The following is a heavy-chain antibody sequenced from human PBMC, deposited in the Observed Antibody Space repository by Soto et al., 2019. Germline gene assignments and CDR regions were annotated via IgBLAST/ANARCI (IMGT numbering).Heavy chain of an antibody. D-gene: IGHD3-10*01. Sequence: QVQLVQSGAEVKKPGASVKVSCKASGYTFTSYGISWVRQAPGQGLEWMGWISAYNGNTNYAQKLQGRVTMTTDTSTSTAYMELRSLRSDDTAMYYCARDMRAAGRFGGPKTGGNVVDYWGQGTLVTVSS. J-gene: IGHJ4*02. CDR1: GYTFTSYG. CDR3: ARDMRAAGRFGGPKTGGNVVDY. V-gene: IGHV1-18*01. CDR2: ISAYNGNT.